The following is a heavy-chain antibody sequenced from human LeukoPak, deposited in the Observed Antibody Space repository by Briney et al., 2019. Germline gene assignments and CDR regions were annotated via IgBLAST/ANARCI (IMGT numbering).Heavy chain of an antibody. J-gene: IGHJ4*02. CDR3: ARDGSGSYYIRYYFDY. Sequence: GRSLRLSCAASGFTFSSYAMHWVRQAPGKGLEWVAVISYDGSNKYYADSVKGRFTISRDNSKNTLYLQMNSLRAEDTAVYYCARDGSGSYYIRYYFDYWGQGTLVTVSS. V-gene: IGHV3-30*04. CDR1: GFTFSSYA. D-gene: IGHD3-10*01. CDR2: ISYDGSNK.